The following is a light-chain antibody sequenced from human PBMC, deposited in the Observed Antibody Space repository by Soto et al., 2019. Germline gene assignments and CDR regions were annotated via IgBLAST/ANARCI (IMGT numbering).Light chain of an antibody. CDR2: GAS. CDR3: QQYNNWPWT. Sequence: EIVLTQSPGTLSLSPGERATLSCRASQSVSYYLAWYQQKPGQAPRLLIYGASTRATSFPARFSGSGSGTDLTITISSLQSEDFEVYYCQQYNNWPWTFGQGTKVDIK. CDR1: QSVSYY. J-gene: IGKJ1*01. V-gene: IGKV3-15*01.